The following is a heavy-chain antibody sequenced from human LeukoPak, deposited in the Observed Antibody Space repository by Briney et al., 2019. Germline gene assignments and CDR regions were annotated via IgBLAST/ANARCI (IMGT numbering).Heavy chain of an antibody. D-gene: IGHD3-16*02. CDR1: GGSISSYY. CDR3: ARRRDYVWGSYRP. CDR2: IYYSGST. V-gene: IGHV4-59*12. J-gene: IGHJ5*02. Sequence: SETLSLTCTVSGGSISSYYWSWIRQPPGKGLEWIGYIYYSGSTNYNPSLKSRVTISVDTSKNQFSLKLSSVTAADTAVYYCARRRDYVWGSYRPWGQGTLVTVSS.